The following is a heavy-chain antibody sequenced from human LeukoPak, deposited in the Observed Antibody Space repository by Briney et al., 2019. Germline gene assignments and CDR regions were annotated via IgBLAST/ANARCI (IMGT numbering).Heavy chain of an antibody. Sequence: GGSLRLSCAASGFTFSSYSMNWVRQAPGKGLEWVSSISSSSSYIYYADSVKGRFIIFRDSSKNTLYLQMNSLRVEDTAVYYCATRAVAAPYWGQGTLVTVSS. V-gene: IGHV3-21*01. CDR3: ATRAVAAPY. CDR2: ISSSSSYI. J-gene: IGHJ4*02. D-gene: IGHD6-19*01. CDR1: GFTFSSYS.